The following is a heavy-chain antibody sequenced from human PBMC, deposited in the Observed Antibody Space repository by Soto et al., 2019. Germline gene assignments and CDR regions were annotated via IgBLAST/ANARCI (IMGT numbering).Heavy chain of an antibody. J-gene: IGHJ3*01. CDR3: ARGSLSTVTANAFDV. V-gene: IGHV4-59*01. D-gene: IGHD2-21*02. CDR2: MYYSGST. CDR1: GGSISDFY. Sequence: QVQLQESGPGLVKPSETLSLTCTVSGGSISDFYWSWIRQPPGKPLEWIGYGYMYYSGSTYYNPSFEGRVSISVDPSNNQFSLRLSSVTAADTAVYYCARGSLSTVTANAFDVWGPGAPVTVSS.